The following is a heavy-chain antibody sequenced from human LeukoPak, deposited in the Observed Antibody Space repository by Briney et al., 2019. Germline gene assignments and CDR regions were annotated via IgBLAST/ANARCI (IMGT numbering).Heavy chain of an antibody. CDR1: GVTFDDYA. CDR3: AKSWVKQRPQTYYYYGMDV. D-gene: IGHD6-25*01. J-gene: IGHJ6*02. CDR2: ISWNSGSI. V-gene: IGHV3-9*01. Sequence: GRSLRLSCAASGVTFDDYAMHWGRQAPGKGLEGVSGISWNSGSIGYADSVKGRFTISRDNAKNSLYLQMHSLRAEDTALYYCAKSWVKQRPQTYYYYGMDVWGQGTTVTVSS.